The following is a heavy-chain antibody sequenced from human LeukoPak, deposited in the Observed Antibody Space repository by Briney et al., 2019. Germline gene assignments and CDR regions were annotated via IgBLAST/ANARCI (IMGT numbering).Heavy chain of an antibody. J-gene: IGHJ4*02. CDR3: ARDFDVY. CDR1: GFTFSSYA. Sequence: SGGSLRLSCAASGFTFSSYAMHWVRQAPGKGLEWVAVISYDGSNKYYADSVKGRFTISRDNSMNTLYLQMNSLRAEDTAVYYCARDFDVYWGQGTLVTVSS. V-gene: IGHV3-30-3*01. CDR2: ISYDGSNK.